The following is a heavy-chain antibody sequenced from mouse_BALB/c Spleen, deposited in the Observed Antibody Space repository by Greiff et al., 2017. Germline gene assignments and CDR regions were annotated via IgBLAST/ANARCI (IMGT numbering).Heavy chain of an antibody. CDR2: IDPYNGGT. Sequence: EVQLQQSGAELARPGASVKVSCKASGYAFTSYNMYWVKQSHGKSLEWIGYIDPYNGGTSYNQKFKGKATLTVDKSSSTAYMHLNSLTSEDSAVYYCASGHYGYMDYWGQGTSVTVSS. V-gene: IGHV1S135*01. D-gene: IGHD1-2*01. J-gene: IGHJ4*01. CDR1: GYAFTSYN. CDR3: ASGHYGYMDY.